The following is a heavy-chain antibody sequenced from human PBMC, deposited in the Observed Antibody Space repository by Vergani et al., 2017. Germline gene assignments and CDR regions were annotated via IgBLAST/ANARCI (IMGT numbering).Heavy chain of an antibody. J-gene: IGHJ4*02. CDR2: ISYDGSNK. CDR1: GFTFSSYA. Sequence: VQLVESGGGLVQPGGSLRLSCAASGFTFSSYAMHWVRQAPGKGLEWVAVISYDGSNKYYADSVKGRFTISRDNSKNTLYLQMNSLRAEDTAVYYCARGRPFDYWGQGTLVTVSS. V-gene: IGHV3-30-3*01. CDR3: ARGRPFDY.